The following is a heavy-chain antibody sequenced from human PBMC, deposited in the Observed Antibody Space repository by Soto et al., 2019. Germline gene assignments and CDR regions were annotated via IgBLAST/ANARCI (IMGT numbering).Heavy chain of an antibody. CDR3: AKHLGSTWRFDY. CDR1: GFTFSSYA. CDR2: INGGGGST. J-gene: IGHJ4*02. D-gene: IGHD6-13*01. V-gene: IGHV3-23*01. Sequence: GGSLRLSCAASGFTFSSYAMSWVRQAPGKGLEWVSGINGGGGSTNYADSVKGRFTISRDNSKNTLYLQMNSLRAEDTAVYYCAKHLGSTWRFDYWGQGTLVTVSS.